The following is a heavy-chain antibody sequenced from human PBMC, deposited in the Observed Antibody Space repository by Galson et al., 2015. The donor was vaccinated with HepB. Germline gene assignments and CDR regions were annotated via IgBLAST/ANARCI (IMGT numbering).Heavy chain of an antibody. Sequence: SLRLSCAASGFSFTRYAMTWVRQAPGKGLEWVSSITSSGGNSYYTDSVKGRLTVSRDNSKNTLLLQLNSLRAEDTAMCFCAKDGIMVANNPYHFHYWGQGTLVTVSS. CDR1: GFSFTRYA. D-gene: IGHD2-15*01. J-gene: IGHJ4*02. CDR2: ITSSGGNS. CDR3: AKDGIMVANNPYHFHY. V-gene: IGHV3-23*01.